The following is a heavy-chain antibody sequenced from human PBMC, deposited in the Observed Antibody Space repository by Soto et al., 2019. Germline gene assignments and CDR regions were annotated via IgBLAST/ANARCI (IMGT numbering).Heavy chain of an antibody. CDR1: GGTFSSYA. D-gene: IGHD2-2*01. J-gene: IGHJ6*02. Sequence: QVQLVQSGAEVKKPGSSVKVSCKASGGTFSSYAISWVRQAPGQGLEWMGGVIPISDTTDYAQKFQGRVTITAVASTSTAYMELSSLRSEDTAVYYCARSQGSSTSLEIYYYYYYGMDVWGQGTTVTVSS. CDR3: ARSQGSSTSLEIYYYYYYGMDV. CDR2: VIPISDTT. V-gene: IGHV1-69*01.